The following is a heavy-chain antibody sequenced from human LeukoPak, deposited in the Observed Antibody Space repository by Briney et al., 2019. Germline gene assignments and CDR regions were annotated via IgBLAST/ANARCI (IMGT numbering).Heavy chain of an antibody. CDR2: IKQDGSET. Sequence: PGGSLRLSCTPTGFTFCNYRMSWVRPTPEKGLEWVAHIKQDGSETVSVDSVKGRFTISRDNTQSSLCLQMNSLRAEDTAVYYCARDPYSSSWSYGMDVWGQGTAVTVSS. D-gene: IGHD6-13*01. CDR3: ARDPYSSSWSYGMDV. J-gene: IGHJ6*02. V-gene: IGHV3-7*05. CDR1: GFTFCNYR.